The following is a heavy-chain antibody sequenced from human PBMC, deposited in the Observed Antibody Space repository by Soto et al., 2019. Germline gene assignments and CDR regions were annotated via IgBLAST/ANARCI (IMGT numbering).Heavy chain of an antibody. V-gene: IGHV3-23*01. Sequence: GGSLRRSCAASGFTFSSYAMSCVRQAPGKGLEWVSAISGSGGSTYYADSVKGRFTISRGNSKNTLYLQMNSLRAEDTAVYYCAKDSSSWYGPIDYWGQGPLVTVSS. J-gene: IGHJ4*02. D-gene: IGHD6-13*01. CDR3: AKDSSSWYGPIDY. CDR1: GFTFSSYA. CDR2: ISGSGGST.